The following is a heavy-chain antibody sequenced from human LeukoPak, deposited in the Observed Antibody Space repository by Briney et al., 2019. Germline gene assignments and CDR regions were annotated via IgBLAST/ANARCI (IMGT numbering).Heavy chain of an antibody. CDR3: ARDSSYCSGGSCYSHYYDMDV. CDR2: IYTGGST. J-gene: IGHJ6*03. CDR1: GGSISSNC. D-gene: IGHD2-15*01. Sequence: AETLSLTCTVSGGSISSNCRSWIRQPAGKGLEWIGRIYTGGSTNYNPSLKSRVTMSVETSKNQFSLKMSSVTAADTAVYYCARDSSYCSGGSCYSHYYDMDVWGKGTTVTVSS. V-gene: IGHV4-4*07.